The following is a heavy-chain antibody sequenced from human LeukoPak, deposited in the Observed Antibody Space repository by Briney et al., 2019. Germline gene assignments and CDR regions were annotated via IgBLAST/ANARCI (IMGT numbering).Heavy chain of an antibody. Sequence: PGGSLRLSSAASGFTFSSYAMHWVRQAPGKGLEWVAVISYDGSNKYYADSVKGRFTISRDNSKNTLYLQMNSLRAEDTAVYYCARDPYYSGGRCTSGFDYWGQGTLVTVSS. CDR1: GFTFSSYA. D-gene: IGHD2-15*01. J-gene: IGHJ4*02. CDR2: ISYDGSNK. V-gene: IGHV3-30*04. CDR3: ARDPYYSGGRCTSGFDY.